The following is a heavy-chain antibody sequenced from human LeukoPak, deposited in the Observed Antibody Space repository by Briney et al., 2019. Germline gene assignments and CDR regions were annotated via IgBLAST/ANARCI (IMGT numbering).Heavy chain of an antibody. V-gene: IGHV4-34*01. CDR3: ARGLDIIAAAANRYYYYYGMDV. CDR2: INHSGST. CDR1: GGSFSGYY. J-gene: IGHJ6*02. Sequence: PSETLSLTCAVYGGSFSGYYWSWIRQPPGKGLEWIGEINHSGSTNYNPSLKSRVTISVDTSKNQFSLKLSSVTAADTAVYYCARGLDIIAAAANRYYYYYGMDVWGQGATVTVSS. D-gene: IGHD6-13*01.